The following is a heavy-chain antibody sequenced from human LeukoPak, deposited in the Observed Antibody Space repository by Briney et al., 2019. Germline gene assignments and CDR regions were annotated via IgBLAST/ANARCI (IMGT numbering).Heavy chain of an antibody. Sequence: ASVKVSCKASGYTFTSYDINWVRQATGQGLEWMGWMNPNSGKTGYAQKFQGRVTMTRNTSISTAYMELSSLRSDDTAVYYCARGPKAMWGKGYCSSTSCPKVYYFDYWGQGTLVTVSS. CDR1: GYTFTSYD. V-gene: IGHV1-8*01. CDR3: ARGPKAMWGKGYCSSTSCPKVYYFDY. D-gene: IGHD2-2*01. CDR2: MNPNSGKT. J-gene: IGHJ4*02.